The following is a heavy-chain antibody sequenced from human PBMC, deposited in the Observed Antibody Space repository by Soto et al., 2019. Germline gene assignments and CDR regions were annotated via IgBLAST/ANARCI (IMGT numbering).Heavy chain of an antibody. CDR2: IYYSGST. D-gene: IGHD4-4*01. CDR1: GGSVSSGSHY. Sequence: QVQLQESGPGLVKPSETLSLTCTVSGGSVSSGSHYWSWIRQPPGKGLEWLGYIYYSGSTNYNPSLKSRVTISLDTSKNLFSLKLSSVTAADTAVYYCARVTTVTSFDYWGQGTLVTVSS. V-gene: IGHV4-61*01. J-gene: IGHJ4*02. CDR3: ARVTTVTSFDY.